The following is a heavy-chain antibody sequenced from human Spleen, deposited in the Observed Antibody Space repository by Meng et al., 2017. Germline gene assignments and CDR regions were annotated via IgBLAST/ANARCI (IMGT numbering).Heavy chain of an antibody. CDR3: ARDRALDAFDI. V-gene: IGHV3-66*02. CDR1: GFTVSSNY. J-gene: IGHJ3*02. CDR2: IYSGGST. Sequence: GESLKISCAASGFTVSSNYMSWVRQAPGKGLEWVSVIYSGGSTYYADSVKGRFTISRDNSKNTLYLQMNSLRAEDTAVYYCARDRALDAFDIWGQGTMVTVSS.